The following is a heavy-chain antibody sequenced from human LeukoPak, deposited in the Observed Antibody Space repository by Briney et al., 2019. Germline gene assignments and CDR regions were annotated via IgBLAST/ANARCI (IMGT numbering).Heavy chain of an antibody. CDR3: ARDLREQQLELYCDMDV. V-gene: IGHV4-39*02. Sequence: PSETPSLTPTVSLGSLCVTPYYSGSVRQPPGNGLGCLGCIYYSGSTYYNPSLKSRVTVSLDTSKNQFSLKLSSVTAADTAVYYCARDLREQQLELYCDMDVWGKGTTVTVSS. CDR2: IYYSGST. CDR1: LGSLCVTPYY. D-gene: IGHD6-13*01. J-gene: IGHJ6*03.